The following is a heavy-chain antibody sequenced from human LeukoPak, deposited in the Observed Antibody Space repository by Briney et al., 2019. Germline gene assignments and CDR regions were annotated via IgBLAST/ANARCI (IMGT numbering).Heavy chain of an antibody. CDR1: GFTFDDYA. CDR3: AKDRAGGSGSFFDY. V-gene: IGHV3-9*01. J-gene: IGHJ4*02. Sequence: GESLRLSCAASGFTFDDYAMHWVRQAPGKGLEWVSGISWNSGSIGYADSVKGRFTISRDNAKNSLYLQVNSLRAEDTALYYCAKDRAGGSGSFFDYWGQGTLVTVSS. D-gene: IGHD1-26*01. CDR2: ISWNSGSI.